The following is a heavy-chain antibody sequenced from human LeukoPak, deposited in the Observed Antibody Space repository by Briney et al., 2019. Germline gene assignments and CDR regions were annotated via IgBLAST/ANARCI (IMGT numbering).Heavy chain of an antibody. CDR1: GFTFIRHD. D-gene: IGHD2-2*03. Sequence: PGGSLRLSRAASGFTFIRHDMSWVRQTPGKGLEWVSGISGDHAGRLGATYYADSVQGRFTISRDNSKSALYLQMHSLRAEDTAMYFCAKGGYFSFDMWGQGTKVTVSS. CDR3: AKGGYFSFDM. J-gene: IGHJ3*02. V-gene: IGHV3-23*01. CDR2: ISGDHAGRLGAT.